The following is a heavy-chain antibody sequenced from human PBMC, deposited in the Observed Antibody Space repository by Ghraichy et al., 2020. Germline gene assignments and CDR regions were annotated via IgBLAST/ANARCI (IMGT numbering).Heavy chain of an antibody. V-gene: IGHV4-39*01. CDR2: IYYSGNT. J-gene: IGHJ4*02. Sequence: ESLNISCTVSVGSVGSSSYYWGWIRQSPGKGLEWIGSIYYSGNTYYNPSLKSRVTISVDTSKNQFSLKLTSVTAADTAVYYCARRDSRPGQNFDCWGQGTLVTFSS. CDR1: VGSVGSSSYY. D-gene: IGHD6-13*01. CDR3: ARRDSRPGQNFDC.